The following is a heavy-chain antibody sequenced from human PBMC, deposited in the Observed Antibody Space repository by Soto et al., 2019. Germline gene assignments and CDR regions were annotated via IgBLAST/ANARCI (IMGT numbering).Heavy chain of an antibody. CDR2: INPSDSNT. Sequence: EVQLVQSGAEVKKPGESLRMSCEASGYTFTNNWISWVSQMPGKGLEWMGRINPSDSNTNYSPSFQGLVTISADKSISTVYLQGSSLKASDTAMDFWARGDCWVDYWGQGTLVTVSS. CDR3: ARGDCWVDY. D-gene: IGHD2-21*01. V-gene: IGHV5-10-1*01. J-gene: IGHJ4*02. CDR1: GYTFTNNW.